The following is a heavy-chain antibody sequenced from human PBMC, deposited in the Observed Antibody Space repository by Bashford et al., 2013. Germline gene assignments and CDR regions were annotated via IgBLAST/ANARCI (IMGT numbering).Heavy chain of an antibody. V-gene: IGHV3-30*04. CDR3: AREYTSSWHGPFDY. J-gene: IGHJ4*02. CDR2: ISYNGNTK. Sequence: GGSLRLSCAASGFTFSIYNMHWVRQAPGKGLEWVSIISYNGNTKDYSDSVKGRFTVSRDNSRNTLFLQMNSLTSDDTAVYFCAREYTSSWHGPFDYWGQGTLVTVSS. D-gene: IGHD6-13*01. CDR1: GFTFSIYN.